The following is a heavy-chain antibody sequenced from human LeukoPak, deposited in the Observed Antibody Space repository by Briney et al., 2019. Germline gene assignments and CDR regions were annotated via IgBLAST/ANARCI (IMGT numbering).Heavy chain of an antibody. CDR2: INHSGST. CDR1: GGSFIGYY. CDR3: ARGGLGNWGSLDY. V-gene: IGHV4-34*01. D-gene: IGHD7-27*01. Sequence: SSETLSLTCAVYGGSFIGYYWSWIRQPPGKGLEWIGEINHSGSTNYNPSLKSRVTISVDTSKNQFSLKLSSVTAADTAVYYCARGGLGNWGSLDYWGQGTLVTVSS. J-gene: IGHJ4*02.